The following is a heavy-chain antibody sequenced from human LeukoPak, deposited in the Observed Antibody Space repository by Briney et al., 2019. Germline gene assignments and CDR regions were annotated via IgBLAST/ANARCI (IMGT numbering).Heavy chain of an antibody. Sequence: GGSLRLSCAASGFTFSSYEMNWVRQAPGKGLEWVSYISSSGSTIYYADSVKGRFTISRDNAKNSLYLQMNSLRAEDTAVYDCARDRGVATIVSPFGYWGQGTLVTVSS. CDR2: ISSSGSTI. CDR1: GFTFSSYE. V-gene: IGHV3-48*03. CDR3: ARDRGVATIVSPFGY. D-gene: IGHD5-12*01. J-gene: IGHJ4*02.